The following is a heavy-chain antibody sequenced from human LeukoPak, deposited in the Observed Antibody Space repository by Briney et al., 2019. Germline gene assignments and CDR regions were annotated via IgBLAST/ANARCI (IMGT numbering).Heavy chain of an antibody. J-gene: IGHJ4*02. Sequence: GGSLRLSCVVSGFTFSTYWMSWVRQAPGKGLECVATIKQDGSVKNYGDSVQGRFTISRDNAKNTAYLQMNSLKTEDTAVYYCTRHLDRYSSGWTDDYWGQGTLVTVSS. CDR2: IKQDGSVK. V-gene: IGHV3-7*03. D-gene: IGHD6-19*01. CDR3: TRHLDRYSSGWTDDY. CDR1: GFTFSTYW.